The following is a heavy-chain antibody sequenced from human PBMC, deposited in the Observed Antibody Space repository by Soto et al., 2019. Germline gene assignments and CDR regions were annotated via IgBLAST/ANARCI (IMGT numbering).Heavy chain of an antibody. J-gene: IGHJ3*02. V-gene: IGHV3-21*01. CDR1: GFTFISYS. CDR2: ISSSSSYI. Sequence: PGGSLRLSCAASGFTFISYSINWCRHSPVKGLEWVSSISSSSSYIYYADSVKGRFTISRDNAKNSLYLQMNSLRAEDTAVYYCAGEGYCSSTSCHTGGHDAFDIWGQGTMVTVSS. D-gene: IGHD2-2*01. CDR3: AGEGYCSSTSCHTGGHDAFDI.